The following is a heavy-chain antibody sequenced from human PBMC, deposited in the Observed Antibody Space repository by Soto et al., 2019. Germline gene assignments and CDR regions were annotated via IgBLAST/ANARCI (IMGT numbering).Heavy chain of an antibody. CDR2: IIPILGIA. CDR3: ARANVDTTMGAGMDV. J-gene: IGHJ6*02. V-gene: IGHV1-69*02. CDR1: GGTFSSYT. Sequence: QVQLVQSGAEVKKPGSSVKVSCKASGGTFSSYTISWVRQAPGQGLEWMGRIIPILGIANYAQKFQGRVTITADKSTSTAYMELSSLRSEDTAVYYCARANVDTTMGAGMDVWGQGTTVTVSS. D-gene: IGHD5-18*01.